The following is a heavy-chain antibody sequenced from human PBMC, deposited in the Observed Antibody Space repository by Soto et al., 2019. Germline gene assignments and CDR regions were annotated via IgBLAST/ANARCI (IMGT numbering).Heavy chain of an antibody. J-gene: IGHJ5*02. CDR2: ISYDGRNK. CDR3: SRGIKGGLDA. Sequence: QVQLAESGGGLVQPGRSLRLSCATSGFVSNDYDIHWVRQASGKGLAWLASISYDGRNKYYADSVKGRFTISRDNSKNTLSLQINSLGAEDTAVYYCSRGIKGGLDAWGPGTLVTVSS. V-gene: IGHV3-30*03. CDR1: GFVSNDYD. D-gene: IGHD2-21*01.